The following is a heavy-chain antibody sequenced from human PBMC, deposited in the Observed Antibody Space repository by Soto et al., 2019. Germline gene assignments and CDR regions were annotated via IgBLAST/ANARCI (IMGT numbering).Heavy chain of an antibody. Sequence: QVHLRESGPGLVKPSGTLTLTCDVSGGSVSDSVWWSWVRQAPGKGVEWIGEMFHSGKTYYNSSLKSRVTISVDKSKNQVSLNLESVTAADTAIYYCATTREAVVHLYHFDYWGQGTLVTV. J-gene: IGHJ4*02. CDR3: ATTREAVVHLYHFDY. CDR1: GGSVSDSVW. V-gene: IGHV4-4*02. D-gene: IGHD6-19*01. CDR2: MFHSGKT.